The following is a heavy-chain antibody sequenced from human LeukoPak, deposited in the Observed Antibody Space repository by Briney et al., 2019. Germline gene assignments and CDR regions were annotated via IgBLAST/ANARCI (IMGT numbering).Heavy chain of an antibody. D-gene: IGHD3-16*01. Sequence: GESLKISCKGSGYNFTIYWIGWVRQMPGKGLEWMGIVYPGDSDTRYSPSFQGQVAISADKSISTAYLQWSSLKASDTAMYYCAIFDFLFGEIDNWFDPWGQGTQVTVSS. CDR2: VYPGDSDT. CDR1: GYNFTIYW. J-gene: IGHJ5*02. CDR3: AIFDFLFGEIDNWFDP. V-gene: IGHV5-51*01.